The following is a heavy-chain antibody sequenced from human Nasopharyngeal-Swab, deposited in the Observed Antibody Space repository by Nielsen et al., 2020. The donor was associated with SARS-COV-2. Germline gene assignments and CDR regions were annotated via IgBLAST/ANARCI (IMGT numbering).Heavy chain of an antibody. J-gene: IGHJ5*02. Sequence: ETLSLTCAASGFTFSSYSMNWVRQAPGKGLEWVSSISSSSSYIYYADSVKGRFTISRDNAKNSLYLQMNSLRDEDTAVYYCARDPGYSSSWYYNWFDPWGQGTLVTVSS. V-gene: IGHV3-21*01. CDR1: GFTFSSYS. CDR3: ARDPGYSSSWYYNWFDP. CDR2: ISSSSSYI. D-gene: IGHD6-13*01.